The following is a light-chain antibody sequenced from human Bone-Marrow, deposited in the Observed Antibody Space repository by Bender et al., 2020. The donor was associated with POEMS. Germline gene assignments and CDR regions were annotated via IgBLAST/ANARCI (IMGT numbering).Light chain of an antibody. CDR1: SGDAGTYDL. J-gene: IGLJ3*02. V-gene: IGLV2-14*02. CDR2: DVS. Sequence: QSALTQPAFVSGSPGQSLTISCTGSSGDAGTYDLISWYQQHPGKTPFVLIYDVSKRPSGVSDRFSGSKSGNTASPTISGLQAEDGAHYYCSSYTSGRTVFGGGTKLTVL. CDR3: SSYTSGRTV.